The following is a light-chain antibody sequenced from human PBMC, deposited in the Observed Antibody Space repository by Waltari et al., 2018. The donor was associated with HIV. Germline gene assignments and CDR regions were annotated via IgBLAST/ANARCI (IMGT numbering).Light chain of an antibody. CDR3: QQYYTYPWT. V-gene: IGKV1-5*03. Sequence: DILMTQSPSTLSPSVGDRVTIPCRASESISSWLAWYQQKPGRAPKLLINKASTLGSGVPSRFSGSGSGTKYTLTISSLQPDDFATYYCQQYYTYPWTFGQGTTVEIK. CDR1: ESISSW. CDR2: KAS. J-gene: IGKJ1*01.